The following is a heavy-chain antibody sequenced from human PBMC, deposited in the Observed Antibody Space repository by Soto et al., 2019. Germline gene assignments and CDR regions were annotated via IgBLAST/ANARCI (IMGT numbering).Heavy chain of an antibody. V-gene: IGHV4-59*01. CDR3: ARGGPYTATYYYYYGMDV. J-gene: IGHJ6*02. Sequence: NPSETLSLTCTVSGGSISSYYWSWIRQPPGKGLEWIGYIYYSGSTNYNPSLKSRVTISVDTSKDQFSLKLSSVTAADTAVYYCARGGPYTATYYYYYGMDVWGQGTTVTVSS. D-gene: IGHD2-21*02. CDR2: IYYSGST. CDR1: GGSISSYY.